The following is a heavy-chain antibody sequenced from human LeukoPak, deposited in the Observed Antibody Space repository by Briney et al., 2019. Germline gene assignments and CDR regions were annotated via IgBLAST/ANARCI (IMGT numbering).Heavy chain of an antibody. CDR1: GGSVSSGSFY. CDR2: MYDSGST. CDR3: ARHGGSYTFDF. J-gene: IGHJ4*02. V-gene: IGHV4-61*01. D-gene: IGHD1-26*01. Sequence: PSETLSLTCTVSGGSVSSGSFYWSWIRQPPGKGLELIGYMYDSGSTNNNPSLKSRVTISVDTSKNQFSLRLSSVTAADTAVYYCARHGGSYTFDFWGQGVLVTVSS.